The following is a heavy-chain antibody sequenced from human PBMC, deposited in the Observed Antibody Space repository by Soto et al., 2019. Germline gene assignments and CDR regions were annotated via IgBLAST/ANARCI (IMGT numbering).Heavy chain of an antibody. CDR2: ISYDGSDK. J-gene: IGHJ6*02. D-gene: IGHD5-18*01. CDR3: ARDTGPNGYNYYYFGMDV. V-gene: IGHV3-30-3*01. Sequence: QVHLVESGGGVVQPGRSLRLSCAASGFTFSNYAMHWVRQAPGKGLEWVAVISYDGSDKYNANSVKGRFTISRDNSKNTLYLQMNSLRAEDTAVYYCARDTGPNGYNYYYFGMDVWDQGTTVTVSS. CDR1: GFTFSNYA.